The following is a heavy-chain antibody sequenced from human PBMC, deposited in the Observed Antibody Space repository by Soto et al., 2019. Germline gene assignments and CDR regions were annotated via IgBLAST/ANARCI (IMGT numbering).Heavy chain of an antibody. J-gene: IGHJ4*02. D-gene: IGHD6-13*01. CDR2: IYYSGST. V-gene: IGHV4-31*03. CDR3: ARKGRIAAAGRFDY. CDR1: GGSISSGDYY. Sequence: PSETLSLTCTVSGGSISSGDYYWSWIRQVPGKGLEWIGYIYYSGSTYYNPSLKSRVAMSVDTSKNQFSLKLSSVTAADTAIYYCARKGRIAAAGRFDYWGQGTLVTVSS.